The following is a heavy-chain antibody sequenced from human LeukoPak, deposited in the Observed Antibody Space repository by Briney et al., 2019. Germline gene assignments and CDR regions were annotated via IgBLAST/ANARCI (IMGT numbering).Heavy chain of an antibody. Sequence: PSETLSLTCGVNGGPFSGYYWSWIRQPPGKGLEWIGEINHSGTTNYSPSLKSRVIMSVDASKKYFSLRLTSVTAADTAAYYCARLVGTTLWGYAMDVWGKGTTVVVSS. J-gene: IGHJ6*04. CDR1: GGPFSGYY. CDR2: INHSGTT. V-gene: IGHV4-34*01. D-gene: IGHD1-1*01. CDR3: ARLVGTTLWGYAMDV.